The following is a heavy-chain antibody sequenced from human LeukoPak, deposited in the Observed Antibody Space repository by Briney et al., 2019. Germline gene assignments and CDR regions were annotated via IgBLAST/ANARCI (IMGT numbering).Heavy chain of an antibody. V-gene: IGHV1-3*01. CDR1: GYTFTSYA. CDR2: INAGNGNT. Sequence: GASVKVSCKASGYTFTSYAMNWVRQAPGQRLEWMGWINAGNGNTKYSQKFQGRVTITRDTSASTAYMELSSLRSEDTAVYYCARGLWFGEFDLDYWGQGTLVTVSS. J-gene: IGHJ4*02. CDR3: ARGLWFGEFDLDY. D-gene: IGHD3-10*01.